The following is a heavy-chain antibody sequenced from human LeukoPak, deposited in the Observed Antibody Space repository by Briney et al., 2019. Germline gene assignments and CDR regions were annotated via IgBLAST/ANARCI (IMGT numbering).Heavy chain of an antibody. CDR2: ISYDGSNK. V-gene: IGHV3-30*03. J-gene: IGHJ5*02. D-gene: IGHD6-13*01. CDR1: GFTFSSYW. Sequence: PGGSLRLSCAASGFTFSSYWMSWVRKAPGKGLEWVAVISYDGSNKYYADSVKGRFTISRDNSKNTLYLQMNSLRAEDTAVYYCARVTQQNNWFDPWGQGTLVTVSS. CDR3: ARVTQQNNWFDP.